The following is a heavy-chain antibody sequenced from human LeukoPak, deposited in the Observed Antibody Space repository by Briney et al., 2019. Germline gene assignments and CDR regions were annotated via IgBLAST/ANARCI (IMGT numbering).Heavy chain of an antibody. CDR3: AKVPYYFDY. Sequence: GGSLRLSCAASGFTFTNYAMSWVRQAPGKGLEWVSAISGSGTSTYYADSVKGRFTISRDNSENTLYLQMSSLTDEDTAVYFCAKVPYYFDYWGQGTLVTVSS. J-gene: IGHJ4*02. CDR1: GFTFTNYA. CDR2: ISGSGTST. V-gene: IGHV3-23*01.